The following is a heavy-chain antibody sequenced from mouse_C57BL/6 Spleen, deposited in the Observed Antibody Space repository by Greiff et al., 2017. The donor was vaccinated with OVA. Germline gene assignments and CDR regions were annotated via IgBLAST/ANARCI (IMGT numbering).Heavy chain of an antibody. V-gene: IGHV1-4*01. Sequence: QVQLQQSGAELARPGASVKMSCKASGYTFTSYTMHWVKQRPGQGLEWIGYINPSSGYTKYNQKFKDKATLTADKSSSTAYMQLSSLTSEDSAVYYCAVYDYDEGYAMDYWGQGTSVTVSS. CDR2: INPSSGYT. CDR1: GYTFTSYT. D-gene: IGHD2-4*01. CDR3: AVYDYDEGYAMDY. J-gene: IGHJ4*01.